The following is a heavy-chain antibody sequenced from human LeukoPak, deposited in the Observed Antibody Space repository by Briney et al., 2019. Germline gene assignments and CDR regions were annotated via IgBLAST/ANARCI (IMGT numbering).Heavy chain of an antibody. Sequence: PGGSLRLSCAASGFTFSSYAMSWVRQAPGKGLEWVSAISGSGGSTYYADSVKGRFTISRDNSKNTLYLQMNSLRAEDTAVYYWAKDRRWLVLNLYFDYWGQETLVTVSS. V-gene: IGHV3-23*01. J-gene: IGHJ4*02. D-gene: IGHD6-19*01. CDR1: GFTFSSYA. CDR3: AKDRRWLVLNLYFDY. CDR2: ISGSGGST.